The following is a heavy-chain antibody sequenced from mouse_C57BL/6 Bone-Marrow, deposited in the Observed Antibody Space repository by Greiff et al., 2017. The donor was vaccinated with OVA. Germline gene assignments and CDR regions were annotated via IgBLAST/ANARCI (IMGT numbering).Heavy chain of an antibody. CDR2: IDPSDSYT. CDR1: GYTFTSYW. J-gene: IGHJ4*01. V-gene: IGHV1-59*01. Sequence: VQLQQSGAELVRPGTSVKLSCKASGYTFTSYWMHWVKQRPGQGLEWIGVIDPSDSYTNYNQKFKGKATLTVDTSSSTAYMQLSSLTSEDSAVYYCAREDGYADAMDYWGQGTSVTVSS. D-gene: IGHD2-2*01. CDR3: AREDGYADAMDY.